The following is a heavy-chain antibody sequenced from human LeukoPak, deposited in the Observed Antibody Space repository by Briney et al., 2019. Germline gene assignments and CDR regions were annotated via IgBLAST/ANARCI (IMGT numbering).Heavy chain of an antibody. Sequence: GASVKVSCKASGYTFTSYYMHWVRQAPGQGLEWMGWINPNSGGTNYAQKFQGRVTMARDTSISTAYMELSRLRSDDTAVYYCARTRYGSGSYRFDYWGQGTLVTVSS. J-gene: IGHJ4*02. D-gene: IGHD3-10*01. CDR1: GYTFTSYY. CDR2: INPNSGGT. V-gene: IGHV1-2*02. CDR3: ARTRYGSGSYRFDY.